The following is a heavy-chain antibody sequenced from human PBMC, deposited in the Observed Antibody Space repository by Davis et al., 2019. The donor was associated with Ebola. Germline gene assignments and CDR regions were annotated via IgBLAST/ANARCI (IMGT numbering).Heavy chain of an antibody. CDR1: GFTFSSYS. CDR2: ISSSSSYI. J-gene: IGHJ6*02. D-gene: IGHD3-16*01. Sequence: PGGSLRLSCAASGFTFSSYSMNWVRQAPGKGLEWVSSISSSSSYIYYADSVKGRFTISRDNAKNSLYLQMNSLRAEDTAVYYCARDPEVWDYIDYYGMDVWGQGTTVTVSS. V-gene: IGHV3-21*01. CDR3: ARDPEVWDYIDYYGMDV.